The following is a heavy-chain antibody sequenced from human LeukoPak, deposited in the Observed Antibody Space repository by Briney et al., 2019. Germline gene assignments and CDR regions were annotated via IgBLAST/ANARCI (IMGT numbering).Heavy chain of an antibody. D-gene: IGHD3-10*01. CDR2: IYHSGST. CDR1: GVSISSGGYS. Sequence: SETLSLTCAVSGVSISSGGYSWSWLRQPPGKGLEWIGYIYHSGSTYYNPSLKSRVTISVDRSKNQFSLKLSSVTAADTAVYYCARAGRVITMVRGVITLWFDPWGQGTLVTVSS. V-gene: IGHV4-30-2*01. J-gene: IGHJ5*02. CDR3: ARAGRVITMVRGVITLWFDP.